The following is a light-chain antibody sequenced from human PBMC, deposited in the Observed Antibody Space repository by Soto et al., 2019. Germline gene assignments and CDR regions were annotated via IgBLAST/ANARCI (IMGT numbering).Light chain of an antibody. CDR3: QHYNNWPRT. CDR2: ATS. J-gene: IGKJ1*01. V-gene: IGKV3D-15*01. Sequence: EIVLTQSPVTLSLSPGERATLSCRASQTVSTSYLAWYQQRPGQAPRLLIFATSYRATGIPDRFSGGGSGTEFTLTIGSLQSEDFALYYCQHYNNWPRTFGQGTKVDI. CDR1: QTVSTSY.